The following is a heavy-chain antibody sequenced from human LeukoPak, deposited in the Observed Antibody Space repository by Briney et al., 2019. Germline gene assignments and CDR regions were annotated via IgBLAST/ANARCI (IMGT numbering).Heavy chain of an antibody. Sequence: PGGSLRLSCAASGFTFSSYNMKWVRQAPGKGLEWVSFISTTSNYIYYADSVKGRFTISRDNAKNSLYLQMNSLRGEDAALYYCARAGACSTTSCDGGIDYWGQGTLVTVSS. J-gene: IGHJ4*02. CDR1: GFTFSSYN. CDR2: ISTTSNYI. V-gene: IGHV3-21*06. CDR3: ARAGACSTTSCDGGIDY. D-gene: IGHD2-2*01.